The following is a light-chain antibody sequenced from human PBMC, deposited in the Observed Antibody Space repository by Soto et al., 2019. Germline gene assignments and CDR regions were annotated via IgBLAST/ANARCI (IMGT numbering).Light chain of an antibody. Sequence: DIQMTQSPSSVFASVGHRGSITCRASEGISKWLSWHQQKPGKAPKLLLYDASNLERGVPSRFSGSGSGTEFALTISSLQPDDFATYYCQQYNSYSPWTFGQGTKVDIK. V-gene: IGKV1-5*01. CDR3: QQYNSYSPWT. CDR2: DAS. CDR1: EGISKW. J-gene: IGKJ1*01.